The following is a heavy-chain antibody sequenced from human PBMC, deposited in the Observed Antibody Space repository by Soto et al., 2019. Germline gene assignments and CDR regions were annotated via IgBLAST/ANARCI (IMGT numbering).Heavy chain of an antibody. V-gene: IGHV3-7*01. Sequence: EVQLVESGGGLVQPGGPLRLSCAASGFTFSSYWMSWVRQAPGKGLEWVANIKQDGSEKYYVDSVKGRFTISRDNAKNSLYLQMNSLRAEDTAVYYCAREIGANWFDPWGQGTLVTVSS. CDR1: GFTFSSYW. D-gene: IGHD3-22*01. CDR3: AREIGANWFDP. CDR2: IKQDGSEK. J-gene: IGHJ5*02.